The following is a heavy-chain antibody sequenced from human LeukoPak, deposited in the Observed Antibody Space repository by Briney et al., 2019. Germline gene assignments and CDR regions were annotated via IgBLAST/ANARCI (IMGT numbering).Heavy chain of an antibody. CDR1: GGSIRSGSHY. CDR2: IYYSGST. J-gene: IGHJ4*02. D-gene: IGHD3-22*01. Sequence: SETLSLTCTVSGGSIRSGSHYWAWIRQPPEKGLEWIGSIYYSGSTYYNPSLENRVTISIDTSKNHFSLKLSSLSAADTSVYYCAKRDDSGGNLVDLWGQGTLVTVS. V-gene: IGHV4-39*02. CDR3: AKRDDSGGNLVDL.